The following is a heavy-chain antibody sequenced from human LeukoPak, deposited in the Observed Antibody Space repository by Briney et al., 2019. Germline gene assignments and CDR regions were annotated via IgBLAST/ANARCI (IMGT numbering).Heavy chain of an antibody. V-gene: IGHV3-7*03. CDR3: ARNWYLTSYGMDV. D-gene: IGHD1-7*01. CDR1: GFTFSNYA. J-gene: IGHJ6*02. CDR2: IKEDGGEE. Sequence: GGSLRLSCAASGFTFSNYAMSWVRQAPGKGLEWVANIKEDGGEEYYVDSVKGRFTISRDNAKNLLYLQLNSLRVEDTAVYYCARNWYLTSYGMDVWGQGTSVTVSS.